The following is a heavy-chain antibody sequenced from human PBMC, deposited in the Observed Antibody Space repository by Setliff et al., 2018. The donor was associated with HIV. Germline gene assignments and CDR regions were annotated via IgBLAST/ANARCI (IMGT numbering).Heavy chain of an antibody. V-gene: IGHV1-2*02. Sequence: GASVKVSCKASGYTFSAYYLHWVRRAPGQGLEWMGWINPNSGATNYAHNFQGRVTMTRDTSISTAYMDLSSLTSDDTAVYYCVLASIVSTARWNHWGRGTLVTVSS. J-gene: IGHJ5*02. D-gene: IGHD1-26*01. CDR3: VLASIVSTARWNH. CDR1: GYTFSAYY. CDR2: INPNSGAT.